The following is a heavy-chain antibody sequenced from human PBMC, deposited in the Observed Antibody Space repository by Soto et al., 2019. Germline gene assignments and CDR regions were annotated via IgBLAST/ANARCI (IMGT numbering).Heavy chain of an antibody. CDR3: AKDMSVAGARDYYGMDV. CDR1: GFTFSSYG. J-gene: IGHJ6*02. CDR2: ISYDGSIK. D-gene: IGHD6-19*01. V-gene: IGHV3-30*18. Sequence: GSLRLSCAASGFTFSSYGMHWVRQAPDKGLEWVAVISYDGSIKYYADSVKGRFTISRDNSKNTLYLQMNSLRAEDTAVYYCAKDMSVAGARDYYGMDVWGQGTTVTVSS.